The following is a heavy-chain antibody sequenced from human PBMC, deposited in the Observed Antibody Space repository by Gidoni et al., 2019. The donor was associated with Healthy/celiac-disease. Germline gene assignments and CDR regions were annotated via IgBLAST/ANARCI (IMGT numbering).Heavy chain of an antibody. CDR1: EFPLSIYS. CDR2: ISYDGSNK. V-gene: IGHV3-30-3*01. Sequence: QVQLVDSGGGVVQPGRSLRLSCAAPEFPLSIYSLHRVRQAPGKGLEWVAVISYDGSNKYYADSVKGRFTNSRDNSKNTLYLQMNSLRAEDTAVYYCARDGDQDIVVVVAIYYGMDVWGQGTTVTVSS. CDR3: ARDGDQDIVVVVAIYYGMDV. J-gene: IGHJ6*02. D-gene: IGHD2-15*01.